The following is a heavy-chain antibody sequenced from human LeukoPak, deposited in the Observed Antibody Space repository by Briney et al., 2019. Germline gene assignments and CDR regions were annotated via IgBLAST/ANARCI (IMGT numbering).Heavy chain of an antibody. V-gene: IGHV4-30-4*01. CDR3: ARVNSSGWYPAFDI. J-gene: IGHJ3*02. Sequence: SQTLSLTCTVSGGSISSGDYYWSWIRQPPGKGLEWIGYIYYSGSTYYNPSLKSRVTISVDTSKNQFSLKLSSVTAADTAVYYCARVNSSGWYPAFDIWGQGTTVTVSS. CDR1: GGSISSGDYY. CDR2: IYYSGST. D-gene: IGHD6-19*01.